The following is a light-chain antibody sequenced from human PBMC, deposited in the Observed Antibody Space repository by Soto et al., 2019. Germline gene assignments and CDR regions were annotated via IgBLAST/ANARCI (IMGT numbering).Light chain of an antibody. CDR1: QSVGNY. CDR2: AAS. V-gene: IGKV1-9*01. J-gene: IGKJ4*02. CDR3: QQLYTYPLT. Sequence: DIQMTQSPSSLSACVRDRVSIACRASQSVGNYLNWYQQKPGEPPKLLIYAASTLHSGVPSRFSGSGSGTEFTLTISSLQPEDFATYYSQQLYTYPLTFGGGTKV.